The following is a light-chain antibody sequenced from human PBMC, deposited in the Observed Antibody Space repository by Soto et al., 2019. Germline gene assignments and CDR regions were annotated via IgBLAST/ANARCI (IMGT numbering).Light chain of an antibody. J-gene: IGLJ1*01. CDR3: TSYVGGNNFV. V-gene: IGLV2-8*01. CDR2: EVS. Sequence: QSALTQPPSASGSPGQSVTISCTGTSSDVGGSDYVSWYQQHPGKAPKLMIYEVSKRPSGVPDRFSGSKSGNTASLTVSGLQAEDEADYYCTSYVGGNNFVFGTGTKLTVL. CDR1: SSDVGGSDY.